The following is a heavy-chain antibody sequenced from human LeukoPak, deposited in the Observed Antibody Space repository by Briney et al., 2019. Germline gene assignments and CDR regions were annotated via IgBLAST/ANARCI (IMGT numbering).Heavy chain of an antibody. CDR3: ARDKSRTYGSADAFDI. CDR2: INLRGST. Sequence: SETLSLTCAVYGGSYNDYYWNWIRQPPGKGLEWIGEINLRGSTTYNPSLKSRVTMSVDTSKNQFSLKLSSVTAADTAVYYCARDKSRTYGSADAFDIWGQGTMVTVSS. J-gene: IGHJ3*02. CDR1: GGSYNDYY. D-gene: IGHD3-10*01. V-gene: IGHV4-34*01.